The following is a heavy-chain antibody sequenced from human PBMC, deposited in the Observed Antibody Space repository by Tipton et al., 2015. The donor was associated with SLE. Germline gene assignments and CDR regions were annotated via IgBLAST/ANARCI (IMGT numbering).Heavy chain of an antibody. D-gene: IGHD2/OR15-2a*01. J-gene: IGHJ4*02. CDR2: INPIVGDT. CDR3: ARDNSPEFDY. V-gene: IGHV1-2*02. CDR1: GYTFRGYY. Sequence: QSGPEVKKPGASVKVSCKASGYTFRGYYIHWVRQAPGRGLEWMGWINPIVGDTKYAQKFQGRVTLTSDTSINTAYLDLSRLRSDDTAVYYCARDNSPEFDYWGQGTLVTVSS.